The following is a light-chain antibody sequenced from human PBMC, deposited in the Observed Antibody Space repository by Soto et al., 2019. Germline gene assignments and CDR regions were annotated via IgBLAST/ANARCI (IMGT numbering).Light chain of an antibody. V-gene: IGLV2-14*01. CDR1: SSDIGSNNY. J-gene: IGLJ3*02. Sequence: QSVLTQPASVSGSPGQSITISCTGTSSDIGSNNYVSWFQQRPGKAPTLIIYEVSNRPSGVSNHFSCSKSGNKAPLTITGLLPEDEDEYYCSSYTTTTRLFGGGTKLTVL. CDR3: SSYTTTTRL. CDR2: EVS.